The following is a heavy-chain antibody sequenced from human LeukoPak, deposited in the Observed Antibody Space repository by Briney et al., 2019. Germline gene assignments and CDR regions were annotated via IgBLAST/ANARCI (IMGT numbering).Heavy chain of an antibody. V-gene: IGHV3-30*04. Sequence: PGGSLRLSCAASGFTFSSYAMHWVRQAPGKGLEWVAVISYDGSNKYYADSVKGRFTISRDNSKNTLYLQMNSLRAEDTAVYYCARDRDGYNSPFDYWGKGTLVTVSS. J-gene: IGHJ4*02. CDR1: GFTFSSYA. CDR2: ISYDGSNK. D-gene: IGHD5-24*01. CDR3: ARDRDGYNSPFDY.